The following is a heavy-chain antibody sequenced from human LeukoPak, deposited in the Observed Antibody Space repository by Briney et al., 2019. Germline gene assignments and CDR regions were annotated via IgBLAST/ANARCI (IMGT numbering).Heavy chain of an antibody. CDR3: ARSMDYYDSSGYVFDY. D-gene: IGHD3-22*01. V-gene: IGHV5-51*01. CDR2: IYPGDSDT. CDR1: GYSFSSYW. Sequence: GESLKISCKGSGYSFSSYWIGWVRQMPGKGLEWMGIIYPGDSDTRYSPSFQGQVTISADKSISTAYLQWSSLKASDTAMYYCARSMDYYDSSGYVFDYWGQGTLVTVSS. J-gene: IGHJ4*02.